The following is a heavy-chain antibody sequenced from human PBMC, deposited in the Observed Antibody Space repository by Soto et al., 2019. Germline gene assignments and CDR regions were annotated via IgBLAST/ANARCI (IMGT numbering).Heavy chain of an antibody. J-gene: IGHJ6*02. CDR3: ARDLIAARSYYYYGMDV. CDR2: IIAINGTA. V-gene: IGHV1-69*05. Sequence: SVKVSCKASGGTFSSYAISWLLQAPGQGLEWMGGIIAINGTANYAQKFQGRVTMTTDKSTSTAYMELRSLRSDDTAVYYCARDLIAARSYYYYGMDVWGQGTTVTVSS. CDR1: GGTFSSYA. D-gene: IGHD6-25*01.